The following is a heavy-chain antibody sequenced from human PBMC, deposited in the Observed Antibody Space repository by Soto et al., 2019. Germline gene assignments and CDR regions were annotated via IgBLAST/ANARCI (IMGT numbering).Heavy chain of an antibody. CDR2: ISSSSSYM. CDR3: ARAPPASYYDFWSGYPPSHPQN. J-gene: IGHJ4*02. CDR1: GFTFSSYS. V-gene: IGHV3-21*01. D-gene: IGHD3-3*01. Sequence: GSLRLSCAASGFTFSSYSMNWVRQAPGKGLEWVSSISSSSSYMYYADSVKGRFTISRDNAKNSLYLQMNSLRAEDTAVYYCARAPPASYYDFWSGYPPSHPQNWGQGTLVTVSS.